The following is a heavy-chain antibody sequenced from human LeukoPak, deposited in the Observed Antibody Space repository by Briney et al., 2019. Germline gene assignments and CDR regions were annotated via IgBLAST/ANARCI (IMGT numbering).Heavy chain of an antibody. CDR2: VYHSGST. D-gene: IGHD5-24*01. Sequence: KGLEWIGEVYHSGSTNYNPSLKSRVTISVDKSKNLFSLKLTSVTAADTATYYCASARWDYWGQGTLVTVSS. J-gene: IGHJ4*02. CDR3: ASARWDY. V-gene: IGHV4-4*02.